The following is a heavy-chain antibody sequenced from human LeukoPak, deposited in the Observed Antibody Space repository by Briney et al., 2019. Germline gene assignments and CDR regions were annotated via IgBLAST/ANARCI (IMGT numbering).Heavy chain of an antibody. CDR1: GYTFTAYY. J-gene: IGHJ4*02. Sequence: ASVKVSCKASGYTFTAYYMHWVRQAPGQGLEWMGWINPNSGGTNYAQKFKGWVTLTRDTSINTTYMELSRLASDVTGVYFCARGTPGSYLGYWGQGTLVTVSP. CDR2: INPNSGGT. CDR3: ARGTPGSYLGY. D-gene: IGHD3-16*02. V-gene: IGHV1-2*04.